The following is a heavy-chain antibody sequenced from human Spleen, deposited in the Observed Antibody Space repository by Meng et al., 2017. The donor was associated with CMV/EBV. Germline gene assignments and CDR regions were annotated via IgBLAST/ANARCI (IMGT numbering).Heavy chain of an antibody. V-gene: IGHV1-18*01. CDR3: ARGGMMWRSGIVVEPAAAFDF. CDR2: ISDYNGNT. D-gene: IGHD2-2*01. Sequence: YGVSWVRQTHGQGLEFMGWISDYNGNTNYAQDFQGRVTMTTDSSTSTAFMELRGLRSDDTAVYYCARGGMMWRSGIVVEPAAAFDFWGQGTLVTVSS. CDR1: YG. J-gene: IGHJ4*02.